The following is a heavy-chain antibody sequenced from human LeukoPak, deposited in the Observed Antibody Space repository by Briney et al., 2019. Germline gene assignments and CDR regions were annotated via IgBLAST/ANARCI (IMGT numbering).Heavy chain of an antibody. J-gene: IGHJ4*02. V-gene: IGHV4-4*02. CDR3: QAIAAAGTEPDY. Sequence: SETLSLTCAVSGGSLSSSNWWSWVRQPPGKGLEWIGEIYHSGSTNYNPSLKSRVTISVDKSKNQFSLKLSSVTAADTAVYYCQAIAAAGTEPDYWGQGTLVTVSS. D-gene: IGHD6-13*01. CDR1: GGSLSSSNW. CDR2: IYHSGST.